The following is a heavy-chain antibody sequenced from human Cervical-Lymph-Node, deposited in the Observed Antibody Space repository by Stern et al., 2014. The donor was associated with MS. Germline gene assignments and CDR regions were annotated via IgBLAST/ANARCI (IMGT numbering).Heavy chain of an antibody. V-gene: IGHV4-59*01. J-gene: IGHJ5*02. D-gene: IGHD4-23*01. CDR2: IYYSGST. CDR3: ARDLATVGWFDP. Sequence: VQLVESGPGLVKPAETLFLTCTVSGGSIRRNYWSWIRQPPGKGLEWIGDIYYSGSTNYNPSLKSRVTISIDTSKNQFSLNLTSVTAADTAVYYCARDLATVGWFDPWGQGTLVTVSS. CDR1: GGSIRRNY.